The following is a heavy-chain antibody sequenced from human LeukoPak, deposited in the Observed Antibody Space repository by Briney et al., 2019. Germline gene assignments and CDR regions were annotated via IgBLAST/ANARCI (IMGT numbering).Heavy chain of an antibody. Sequence: GGSLRLSCAASGFTFSDYYMTWIRQAPGKGLEWVSYISSSSNNIHYANSVGGRFTISRDNAKNSVYLQMNSLRAEDTAIYYCARAAGWFDPWGQGTLVTVSS. CDR3: ARAAGWFDP. CDR1: GFTFSDYY. J-gene: IGHJ5*02. CDR2: ISSSSNNI. V-gene: IGHV3-11*01.